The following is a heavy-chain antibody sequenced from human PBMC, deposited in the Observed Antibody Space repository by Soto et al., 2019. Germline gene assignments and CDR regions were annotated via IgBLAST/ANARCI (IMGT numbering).Heavy chain of an antibody. CDR1: GFALSPYW. CDR2: INQYGSVK. J-gene: IGHJ4*02. D-gene: IGHD1-1*01. V-gene: IGHV3-7*03. Sequence: EVHLVESGGNLVQPGGSLRLSCEASGFALSPYWMSWVRQAPGKGLERVASINQYGSVKHYVDSVRGRFTIHRDNAKNSLFLQMNSLSAEDTAVYYCTRLTEAVTTFVYWGQGTPVTVSS. CDR3: TRLTEAVTTFVY.